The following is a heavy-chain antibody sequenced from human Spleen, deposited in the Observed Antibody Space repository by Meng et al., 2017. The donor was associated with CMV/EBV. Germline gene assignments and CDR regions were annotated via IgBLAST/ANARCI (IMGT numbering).Heavy chain of an antibody. J-gene: IGHJ4*02. Sequence: QLLRLESGPGLVKPSETLSLTCTVSGGSISSSSYYWGWIRQPPGKGLEWIGSIYYSGSTYYNPSLKSRVTISVDTSKNQFSLKLSSVTAADTAVYYCARVGQWLPIDYWGQGTLVTVSS. CDR3: ARVGQWLPIDY. D-gene: IGHD6-19*01. CDR2: IYYSGST. CDR1: GGSISSSSYY. V-gene: IGHV4-39*07.